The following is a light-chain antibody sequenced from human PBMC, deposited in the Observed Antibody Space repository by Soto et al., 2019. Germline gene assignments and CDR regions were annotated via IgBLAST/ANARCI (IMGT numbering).Light chain of an antibody. CDR1: QSIRRW. CDR3: QQYNTYST. Sequence: DIQMTQSPSTLSASVGDIVTITCRARQSIRRWLAWYKQKQGKAPQDLIYNASSLKSGVPSRLSGNASGREFTLTIIHLQPDDFATYYCQQYNTYSTFGQGTRLDIK. J-gene: IGKJ5*01. V-gene: IGKV1-5*01. CDR2: NAS.